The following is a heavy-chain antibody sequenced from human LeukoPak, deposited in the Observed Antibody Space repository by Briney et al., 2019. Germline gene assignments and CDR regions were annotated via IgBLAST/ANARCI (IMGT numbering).Heavy chain of an antibody. V-gene: IGHV3-48*03. J-gene: IGHJ4*02. CDR2: ISSSGSTI. D-gene: IGHD6-13*01. CDR3: ARRYSLAAADDY. Sequence: GGSLRLSCAASGFTFSSYEMNWVRQAPGKGLEWVSYISSSGSTIYYADSVKGRFTISRDNAKNSLYLQMNSLRAEDTAVYYCARRYSLAAADDYWGQGTLVTVSS. CDR1: GFTFSSYE.